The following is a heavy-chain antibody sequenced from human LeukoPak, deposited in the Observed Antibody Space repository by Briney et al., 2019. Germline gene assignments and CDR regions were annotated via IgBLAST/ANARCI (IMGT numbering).Heavy chain of an antibody. D-gene: IGHD3-10*01. CDR1: GYSISSGYY. V-gene: IGHV4-38-2*02. Sequence: PSETLSLTCTVSGYSISSGYYWGWIRQPPGKGLEWIGSIYHSGSTYYNPSLKSRVTISVDTSKNQFSLKLSSVTAADTAVYYCARAVWFGELFNDYWGQGTLVTVSS. CDR2: IYHSGST. J-gene: IGHJ4*02. CDR3: ARAVWFGELFNDY.